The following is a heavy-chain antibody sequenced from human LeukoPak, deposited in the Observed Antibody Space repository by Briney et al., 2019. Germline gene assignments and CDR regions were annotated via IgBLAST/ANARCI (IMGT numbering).Heavy chain of an antibody. V-gene: IGHV3-30*02. CDR2: IRYDGSNK. CDR3: ATTHFDHLNFDY. CDR1: GFTFSSYG. Sequence: GGSLRLSCAASGFTFSSYGMHWVRQAPGKGLEWVAFIRYDGSNKYYADSVKGRFTISRDNSKNTLYLQMNSLRAEDTAVYYCATTHFDHLNFDYWGQGTLVTVSS. D-gene: IGHD3-3*02. J-gene: IGHJ4*02.